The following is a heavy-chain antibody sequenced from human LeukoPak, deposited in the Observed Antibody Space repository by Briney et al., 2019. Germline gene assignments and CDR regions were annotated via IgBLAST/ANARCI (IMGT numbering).Heavy chain of an antibody. Sequence: ASVKVSCKASGYTFTSYYMHWVRQAPGQGLEWMGIINPSGGSTSYAQKFQGRVTMTRDMSTSTVYMELSSLRSEDTAVYYCAREKYCSSTSCYSFDYWGQGTLVTVSS. D-gene: IGHD2-2*01. J-gene: IGHJ4*02. CDR1: GYTFTSYY. CDR2: INPSGGST. CDR3: AREKYCSSTSCYSFDY. V-gene: IGHV1-46*01.